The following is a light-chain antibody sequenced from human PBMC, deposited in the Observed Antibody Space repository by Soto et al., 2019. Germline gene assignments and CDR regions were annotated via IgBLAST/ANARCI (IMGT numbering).Light chain of an antibody. CDR3: CSYAGTYTWI. CDR1: SSDIGHYDY. V-gene: IGLV2-11*01. Sequence: QSALTQPASVSGSPGQSITISCTGTSSDIGHYDYVSWYQQHPGKAPKLIIYDVTKRPSGVPDRFSGSKSGNTASLTISGLQVEDEADYYCCSYAGTYTWIFGGGTQLTVL. CDR2: DVT. J-gene: IGLJ7*01.